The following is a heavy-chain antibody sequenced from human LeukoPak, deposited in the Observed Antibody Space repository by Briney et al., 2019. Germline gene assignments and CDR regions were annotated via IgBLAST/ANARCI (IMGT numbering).Heavy chain of an antibody. D-gene: IGHD4-11*01. J-gene: IGHJ5*02. V-gene: IGHV4-31*03. CDR3: ARDRYYSAAGGNWFDP. CDR1: GGSISSGGYY. CDR2: IYYSGST. Sequence: PSETLSLTCTVSGGSISSGGYYWSWIRQHPGKGLEWIGYIYYSGSTYYNPSLKSRVTISVDTSKNQFSLKLSSVTAADTAVYYCARDRYYSAAGGNWFDPWGQGTLVTVSS.